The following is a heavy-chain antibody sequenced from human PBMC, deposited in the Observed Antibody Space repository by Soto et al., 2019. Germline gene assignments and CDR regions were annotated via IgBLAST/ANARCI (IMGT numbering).Heavy chain of an antibody. J-gene: IGHJ4*02. D-gene: IGHD6-13*01. CDR2: ISGSGGST. CDR1: GFTFSSYA. Sequence: GGSLRLSCAASGFTFSSYAMSWVRQAPGKGLEWVSAISGSGGSTYYAESVKGRFTISRDNSKNTLYLQMNSLRAEDTAVYYCAKDLNTLQQLVPYYFDYWGQGTLVTVSS. CDR3: AKDLNTLQQLVPYYFDY. V-gene: IGHV3-23*01.